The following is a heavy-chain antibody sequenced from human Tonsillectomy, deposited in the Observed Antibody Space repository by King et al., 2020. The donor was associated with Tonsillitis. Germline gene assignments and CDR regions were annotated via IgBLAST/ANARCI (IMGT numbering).Heavy chain of an antibody. J-gene: IGHJ6*02. CDR3: ARDRLPAATLDYYYGMHV. CDR2: ISNSGSA. Sequence: QLQESGPGLVKPSETLSLTCTVSGGSVSSGNYYWSWIRQPPGKGLEWIGYISNSGSANYNPSLKSRVTISVDTSKKQFSLRVSSVTAADTAVYYCARDRLPAATLDYYYGMHVWGQGTTVTVSS. V-gene: IGHV4-61*01. D-gene: IGHD2-2*01. CDR1: GGSVSSGNYY.